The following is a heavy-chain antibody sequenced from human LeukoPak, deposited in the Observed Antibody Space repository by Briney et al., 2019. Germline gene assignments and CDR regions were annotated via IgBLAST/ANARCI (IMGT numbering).Heavy chain of an antibody. V-gene: IGHV4-59*01. CDR2: IYYSGST. Sequence: SETLSLTCTVSGGSISSYYWSWIRQPPGKRLEWIGHIYYSGSTNYNPSLKSRVTISVDTSKSQFSLKLSSVTAADTAVYYCASRSSIWSGYQDTLYYFDSWGQRTLVTVSS. CDR3: ASRSSIWSGYQDTLYYFDS. D-gene: IGHD3-3*01. J-gene: IGHJ4*02. CDR1: GGSISSYY.